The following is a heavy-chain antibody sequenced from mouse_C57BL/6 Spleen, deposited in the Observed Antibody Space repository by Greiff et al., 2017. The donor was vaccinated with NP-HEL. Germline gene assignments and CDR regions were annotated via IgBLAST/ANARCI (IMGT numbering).Heavy chain of an antibody. CDR3: ARHEGEGTRWYFDF. D-gene: IGHD3-3*01. CDR1: GYTFTSYW. V-gene: IGHV1-62-2*01. CDR2: FYPGSGSI. J-gene: IGHJ1*03. Sequence: QVQLQQPGAELVKPGASVKMSCKASGYTFTSYWITWVKQRSGQGLEWIGWFYPGSGSIKYNEKFKDKATLTADKSSDTVYMELSRLTSEDSAVYFCARHEGEGTRWYFDFWGTGTTVTVSS.